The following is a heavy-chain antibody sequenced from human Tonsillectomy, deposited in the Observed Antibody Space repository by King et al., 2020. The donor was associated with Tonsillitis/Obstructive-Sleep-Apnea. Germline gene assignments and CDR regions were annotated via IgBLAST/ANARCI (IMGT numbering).Heavy chain of an antibody. CDR3: AGDAPDTSFGVVSTFEHLYYYYMDV. V-gene: IGHV3-21*01. CDR1: GFTFSSYK. J-gene: IGHJ6*03. D-gene: IGHD3-3*01. Sequence: EVQLVESGGGLVKPGGSLRLSCAASGFTFSSYKMNWVRQAPGKGLEWVSSISSSSSYIYYADSVKGRFTISRDNAKNSLYLQMNSLRAEDTAVYYCAGDAPDTSFGVVSTFEHLYYYYMDVWGKGTTVTVSS. CDR2: ISSSSSYI.